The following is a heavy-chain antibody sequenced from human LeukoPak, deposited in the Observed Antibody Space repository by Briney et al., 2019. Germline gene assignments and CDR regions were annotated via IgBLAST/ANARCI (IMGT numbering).Heavy chain of an antibody. CDR3: ARGVGIPLPGKGPHLAH. CDR2: ISHSGST. CDR1: GGSFSGYH. V-gene: IGHV4-34*01. Sequence: PSETLSLTCGVYGGSFSGYHWNWMRQSPGKGLEWIGEISHSGSTNYNPSLKSRVTISVDTSKNQFSLRLSSVTAADTAVYYCARGVGIPLPGKGPHLAHWGQGTLVTVSS. J-gene: IGHJ4*02. D-gene: IGHD6-19*01.